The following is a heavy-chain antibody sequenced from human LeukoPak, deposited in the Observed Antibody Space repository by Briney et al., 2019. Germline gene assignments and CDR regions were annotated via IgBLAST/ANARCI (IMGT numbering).Heavy chain of an antibody. D-gene: IGHD3-16*02. Sequence: SVKVSCKASGGTFSSYAISWVRQAPGQGLEWMGRIIPIFGTANYAQKFQGRVMITTDESTSTAYMELSSLRSEDTAVYYCARDAYDYVWGSYRRAGYYFDYWGQGTLVTVSS. CDR2: IIPIFGTA. V-gene: IGHV1-69*05. J-gene: IGHJ4*02. CDR1: GGTFSSYA. CDR3: ARDAYDYVWGSYRRAGYYFDY.